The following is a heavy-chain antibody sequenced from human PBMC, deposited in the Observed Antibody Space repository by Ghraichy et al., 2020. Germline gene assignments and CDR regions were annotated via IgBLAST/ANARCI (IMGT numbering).Heavy chain of an antibody. CDR2: INHSGST. CDR3: ARGVGSGWYRSDYYYYGMDV. D-gene: IGHD6-19*01. J-gene: IGHJ6*02. CDR1: GGSFSGYY. Sequence: SETLSLTCAVYGGSFSGYYWSWIRQPPGKGLEWIGEINHSGSTNYNPSLKSRVTISVDTSKNQFSLKLSSVTAADTAVYYCARGVGSGWYRSDYYYYGMDVWGQGTTVTVSS. V-gene: IGHV4-34*01.